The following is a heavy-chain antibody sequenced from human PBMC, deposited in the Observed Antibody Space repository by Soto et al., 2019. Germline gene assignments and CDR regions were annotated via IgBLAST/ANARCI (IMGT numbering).Heavy chain of an antibody. D-gene: IGHD2-2*01. CDR1: GGTFSSYA. CDR3: AKSPRYCSSTSCPGGGDY. J-gene: IGHJ4*02. Sequence: QVQLVQSGAEVKKPGSSVKVSCKASGGTFSSYAISWVRQAPGQGLEWMGGIIPIFGTANYARKFQGRVTITEDDSTSTAYMELSCLRSEEAAVYYCAKSPRYCSSTSCPGGGDYWGQGTLFTVSS. CDR2: IIPIFGTA. V-gene: IGHV1-69*01.